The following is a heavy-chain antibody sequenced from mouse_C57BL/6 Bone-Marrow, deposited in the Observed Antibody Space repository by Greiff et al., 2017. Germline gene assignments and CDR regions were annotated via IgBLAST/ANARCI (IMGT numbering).Heavy chain of an antibody. J-gene: IGHJ4*01. D-gene: IGHD2-4*01. CDR1: GYTFTSYW. CDR2: IYPSDSET. Sequence: QVQLQQPGAELVRPGSSVKLSCKASGYTFTSYWMDWVKQRPGQGLEWIGNIYPSDSETHYNQKFKDKATLTVDKSSSTAYMQLSSRTSEDSAVDYCGRGGVDYDYGMDYWGQGTSVTVSA. CDR3: GRGGVDYDYGMDY. V-gene: IGHV1-61*01.